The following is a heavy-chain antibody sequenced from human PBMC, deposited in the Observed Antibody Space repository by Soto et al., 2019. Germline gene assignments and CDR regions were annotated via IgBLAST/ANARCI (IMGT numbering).Heavy chain of an antibody. V-gene: IGHV3-15*01. CDR2: INSKTDGGTT. J-gene: IGHJ4*02. CDR1: GFTFSNAW. CDR3: TTDPGYCSGPAQFDY. Sequence: GGSLRLSCAASGFTFSNAWMSWVRQAPGKGLEWVGRINSKTDGGTTDYAAPVKGRFTISRDDSKNTLYLQMNSLKTEDTAVYYCTTDPGYCSGPAQFDYWGQGTLVTVSS. D-gene: IGHD6-19*01.